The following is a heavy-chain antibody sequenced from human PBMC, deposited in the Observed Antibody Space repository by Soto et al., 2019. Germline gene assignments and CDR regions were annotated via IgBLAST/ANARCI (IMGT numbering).Heavy chain of an antibody. V-gene: IGHV3-64D*06. CDR1: GFALSSYA. CDR2: ISSNGIST. CDR3: VKDEGFCTGGNCYSVARGGFDL. J-gene: IGHJ3*01. D-gene: IGHD2-15*01. Sequence: PGGSLRLSCSASGFALSSYATHWVRQAPGKGLEYVSSISSNGISTYYADSVKGRFTISRDNSQNTLYIQMNSLRPDDTALYYCVKDEGFCTGGNCYSVARGGFDLWGQGTLVTVS.